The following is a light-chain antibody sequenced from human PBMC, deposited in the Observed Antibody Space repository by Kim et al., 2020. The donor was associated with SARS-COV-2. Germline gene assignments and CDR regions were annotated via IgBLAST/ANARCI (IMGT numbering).Light chain of an antibody. CDR2: GKN. Sequence: GQTASITCSGDKLGDKYACWYQQKPGQSPVLVIYGKNNRPSGIPDRFSGSSSGNTASLTITGTQAEDEAAYFCASRDSSDNHFVFGSGTKVTVL. CDR1: KLGDKY. CDR3: ASRDSSDNHFV. J-gene: IGLJ1*01. V-gene: IGLV3-19*01.